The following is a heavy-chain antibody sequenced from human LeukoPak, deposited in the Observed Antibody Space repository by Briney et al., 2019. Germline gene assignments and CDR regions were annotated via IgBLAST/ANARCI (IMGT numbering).Heavy chain of an antibody. Sequence: GGSLRLSCAASGFTFSSYWMSWVRQAPGKGLEWVANIKQDGSEKYYVDSVKGRFTISRDNAKNSLYLQMNSLRAEDTAVYYCARDSQVLLWFGDHCLGYFDYWGQGTLVTVSS. V-gene: IGHV3-7*01. CDR1: GFTFSSYW. J-gene: IGHJ4*02. CDR3: ARDSQVLLWFGDHCLGYFDY. D-gene: IGHD3-10*01. CDR2: IKQDGSEK.